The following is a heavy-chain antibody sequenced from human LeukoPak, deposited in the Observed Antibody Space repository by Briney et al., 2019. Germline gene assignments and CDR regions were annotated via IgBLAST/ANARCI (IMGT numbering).Heavy chain of an antibody. CDR2: INPNSGGT. CDR3: AREEMATATSYYFDY. D-gene: IGHD5-24*01. Sequence: ASVKVSCKASGYTFTDYYLHWVRQAPGQGLEWMGWINPNSGGTNYAQKFQGRVTMTRDTSISTAYMELSRLRSDDTAVYYCAREEMATATSYYFDYWGQGTLVTVSS. CDR1: GYTFTDYY. J-gene: IGHJ4*02. V-gene: IGHV1-2*02.